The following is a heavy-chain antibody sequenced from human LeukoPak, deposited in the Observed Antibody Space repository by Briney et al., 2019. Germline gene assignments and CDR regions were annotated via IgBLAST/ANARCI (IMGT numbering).Heavy chain of an antibody. CDR3: AREHCSGGSCYRDAFDI. CDR1: GYTFTGYY. CDR2: INPNSGGT. D-gene: IGHD2-15*01. V-gene: IGHV1-2*04. Sequence: ASVKVSCKASGYTFTGYYMHWVRQAPGQGLEWMGWINPNSGGTNYAQKFQGWVTMTRDTSISTAYMELSRLRSDDTAVYYCAREHCSGGSCYRDAFDIWGQGTTVTVSS. J-gene: IGHJ3*02.